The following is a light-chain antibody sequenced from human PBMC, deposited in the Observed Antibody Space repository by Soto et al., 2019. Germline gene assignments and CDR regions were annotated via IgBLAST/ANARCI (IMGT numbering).Light chain of an antibody. Sequence: EIVLTQSPATLSLSPGERATLSCRASQSVSSHLAWYQQKPGQAPRLLIHESSNRVTGIPARFSGSGSGTDFTLPISSLEPEDFAVYYCQQRTDWPPLTFGGGTKVEIK. CDR3: QQRTDWPPLT. V-gene: IGKV3-11*01. CDR1: QSVSSH. CDR2: ESS. J-gene: IGKJ4*01.